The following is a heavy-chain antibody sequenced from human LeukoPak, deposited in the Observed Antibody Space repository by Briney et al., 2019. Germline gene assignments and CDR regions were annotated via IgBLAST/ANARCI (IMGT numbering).Heavy chain of an antibody. CDR2: INPNSGGT. Sequence: SVKLSCKASGYTFTGYYMHWVRQAPGQGLEWMGWINPNSGGTNYAQKFQGRVTMTRDTSISTAYMELSRLRSDDTAVYYCARDLNPYSYDSSGLPGYWGQGTLVTVSS. CDR3: ARDLNPYSYDSSGLPGY. CDR1: GYTFTGYY. V-gene: IGHV1-2*02. J-gene: IGHJ4*02. D-gene: IGHD3-22*01.